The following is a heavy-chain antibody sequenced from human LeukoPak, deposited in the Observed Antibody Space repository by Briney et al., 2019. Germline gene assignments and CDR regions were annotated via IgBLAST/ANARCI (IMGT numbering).Heavy chain of an antibody. D-gene: IGHD4-11*01. V-gene: IGHV3-23*01. J-gene: IGHJ4*02. Sequence: GGSLRLSCEGSGFTFSNYWMSWVRQAPGKGLEWVSVISGSGANTYYADSVKGRFTISRDNSKNTLYLQVNSLRAEDTAVYYCAKAKSYYSNYDYWGQGTLVTVSS. CDR1: GFTFSNYW. CDR3: AKAKSYYSNYDY. CDR2: ISGSGANT.